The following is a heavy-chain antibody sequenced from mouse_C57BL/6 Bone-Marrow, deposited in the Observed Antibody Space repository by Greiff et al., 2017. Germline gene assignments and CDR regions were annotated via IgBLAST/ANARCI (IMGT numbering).Heavy chain of an antibody. CDR3: TRDTITTVDWYFDV. J-gene: IGHJ1*03. Sequence: EVQGVESGEGLVKPGGSLKLSCAASGFTFSSYAMSWVRQTPEKRLEWVAYISSGGDYIYYADTVKGRFTISRDNARNTLYLQMSSLKSEDTAMYYCTRDTITTVDWYFDVWGTGTTVTVSS. V-gene: IGHV5-9-1*02. D-gene: IGHD1-1*01. CDR1: GFTFSSYA. CDR2: ISSGGDYI.